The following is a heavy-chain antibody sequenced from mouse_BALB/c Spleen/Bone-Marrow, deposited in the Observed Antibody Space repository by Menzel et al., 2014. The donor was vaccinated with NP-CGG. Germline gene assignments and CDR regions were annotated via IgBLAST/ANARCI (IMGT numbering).Heavy chain of an antibody. CDR3: ARSGDYDEFAY. V-gene: IGHV1-20*02. J-gene: IGHJ3*01. D-gene: IGHD2-4*01. CDR1: GYSFTGYF. CDR2: INPYNGDI. Sequence: EVQLQQSGPELVKPGASVKISCKASGYSFTGYFMNWVMQSHGKSLEWIGRINPYNGDIFYNQKFKGKATLTVDKSSNTAHMELRSLASEDSAVYYCARSGDYDEFAYWGQGTLVTVSA.